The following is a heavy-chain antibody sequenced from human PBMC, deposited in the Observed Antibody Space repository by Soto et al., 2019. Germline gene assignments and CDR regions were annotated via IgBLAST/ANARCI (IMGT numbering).Heavy chain of an antibody. CDR1: GFTFSSYA. Sequence: QVQLVESGGGVVQPGRSLRLSCAASGFTFSSYAMHWVRQAPGRGLEWVAFISHDESNRLYADSVKGRFSISRDNSKNILDLQMSSLRLEDTAVYYCPRVGLSNRWTEALDVWGHGTTVTVSS. V-gene: IGHV3-30-3*01. CDR3: PRVGLSNRWTEALDV. J-gene: IGHJ6*02. CDR2: ISHDESNR. D-gene: IGHD2-15*01.